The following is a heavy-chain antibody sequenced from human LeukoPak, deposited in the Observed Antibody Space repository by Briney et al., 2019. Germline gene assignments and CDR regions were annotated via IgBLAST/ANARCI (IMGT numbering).Heavy chain of an antibody. Sequence: GGSLRLSCAPSGFTFSSYAISWVRQAPGEGLEWVSAISGSGGSTYYADSVKGRFTISRDNSKNTLYLQMNSLRAEDTAVYYCAKDRAAAGRTYYFDYWGQGTLVTVSS. CDR2: ISGSGGST. D-gene: IGHD6-13*01. CDR3: AKDRAAAGRTYYFDY. CDR1: GFTFSSYA. V-gene: IGHV3-23*01. J-gene: IGHJ4*02.